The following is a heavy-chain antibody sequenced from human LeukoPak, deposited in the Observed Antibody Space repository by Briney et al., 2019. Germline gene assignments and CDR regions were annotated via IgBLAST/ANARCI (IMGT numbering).Heavy chain of an antibody. CDR3: VSGFLQWLY. V-gene: IGHV3-30-3*01. CDR2: ISYDGSNK. J-gene: IGHJ4*02. D-gene: IGHD3-3*01. CDR1: GFTFSSYA. Sequence: GRSLRLSCAASGFTFSSYAMHWVRQAPGEGLEWVAVISYDGSNKYYADSVKGRFTISRDNSKNTLYLQMNNLRAEDTAVYFCVSGFLQWLYWGQGTLVTVSS.